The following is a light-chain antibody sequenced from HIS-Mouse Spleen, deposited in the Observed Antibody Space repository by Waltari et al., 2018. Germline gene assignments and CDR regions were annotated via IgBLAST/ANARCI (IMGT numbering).Light chain of an antibody. Sequence: QSALTQPPSVSGSPGQSVTISCTGTSSDVGSYNPLSWYQQPPATAPKLMIYEVSNRPSGVPDRFSGSKSGNTASLTISGLQAEDEADYYCSSYTSSSTVFGTGTKVTVL. J-gene: IGLJ1*01. CDR1: SSDVGSYNP. CDR2: EVS. V-gene: IGLV2-18*02. CDR3: SSYTSSSTV.